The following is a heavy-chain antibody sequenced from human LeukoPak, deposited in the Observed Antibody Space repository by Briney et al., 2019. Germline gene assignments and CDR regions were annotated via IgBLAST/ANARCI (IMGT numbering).Heavy chain of an antibody. CDR1: GYTFTVYY. V-gene: IGHV1-2*02. J-gene: IGHJ6*02. CDR2: INHNSDGT. D-gene: IGHD4-17*01. Sequence: ASVTVTFTCSGYTFTVYYMHWVRQAPGQGREGMGWINHNSDGTNNAQKFQGRVTITSDRYISKDYMELRRQREAGADGSDCARAPNFVDYSGIDVWGQGTTVTVSS. CDR3: ARAPNFVDYSGIDV.